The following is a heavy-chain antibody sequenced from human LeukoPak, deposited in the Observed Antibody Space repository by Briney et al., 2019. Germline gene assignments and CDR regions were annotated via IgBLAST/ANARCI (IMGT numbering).Heavy chain of an antibody. CDR3: ARGPLYYYGSSGLDY. Sequence: ASVKVSCRASGYTFTGYYMHWVRQAPGQGLEWMGWINPNSGGTNYAQKFQGRVTMTRDTSISTAYMELSRLRSDDTAVYYCARGPLYYYGSSGLDYWGQGTLVTVSS. CDR1: GYTFTGYY. J-gene: IGHJ4*02. V-gene: IGHV1-2*02. CDR2: INPNSGGT. D-gene: IGHD3-22*01.